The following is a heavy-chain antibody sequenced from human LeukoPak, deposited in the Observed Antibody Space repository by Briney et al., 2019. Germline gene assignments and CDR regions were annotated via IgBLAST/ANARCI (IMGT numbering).Heavy chain of an antibody. CDR3: AREGDDYENFDY. D-gene: IGHD4-17*01. CDR1: GYTFTSYD. V-gene: IGHV1-8*01. J-gene: IGHJ4*02. CDR2: MNPDSGNT. Sequence: EASVKVSCKASGYTFTSYDINWVRQATGQGLEWMGWMNPDSGNTGYAQNFQGRVTMTRNTSISTAYMELSSLRSEDTAVYYCAREGDDYENFDYWGQGTLVTVSS.